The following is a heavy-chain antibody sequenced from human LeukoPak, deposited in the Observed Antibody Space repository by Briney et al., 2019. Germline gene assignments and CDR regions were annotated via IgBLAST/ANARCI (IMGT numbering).Heavy chain of an antibody. CDR2: ISGSSRPI. J-gene: IGHJ6*02. CDR1: GFTFSSYS. Sequence: GGSLRLSCAASGFTFSSYSMNWVRQAPGRGLEWVSYISGSSRPIYYADSVKGRFTISRDNAKNSLYLQMDSLRAEDTAVYYCARDYGRSRDYGMDVWGQGTTVTVSS. D-gene: IGHD3-10*01. V-gene: IGHV3-48*01. CDR3: ARDYGRSRDYGMDV.